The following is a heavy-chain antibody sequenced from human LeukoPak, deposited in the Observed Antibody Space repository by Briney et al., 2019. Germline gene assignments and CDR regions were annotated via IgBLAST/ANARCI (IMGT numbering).Heavy chain of an antibody. V-gene: IGHV3-30*04. CDR1: GFTFSSYA. Sequence: GRSLRLSCAASGFTFSSYAMHWVRQAPGKGLEWVAVISYDGSNKYYADSVKGRFTISRDNSKNTLYLQMNSLRAEDAAVYYCAASGQQLGDYWGQGTLVTVSS. CDR2: ISYDGSNK. CDR3: AASGQQLGDY. D-gene: IGHD6-13*01. J-gene: IGHJ4*02.